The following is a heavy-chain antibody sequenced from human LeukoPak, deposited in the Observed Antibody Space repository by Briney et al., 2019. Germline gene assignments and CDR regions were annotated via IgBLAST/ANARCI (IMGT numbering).Heavy chain of an antibody. J-gene: IGHJ4*02. Sequence: SETLSLTCAVYGGSFSGYYWSWIRHPPGKGLEWIGEINHSGSTNYNPSLTSRVTISVDTSKNQFSLKLSSVTAADTAVYYCARDREDYWGQGTLVTVSS. CDR2: INHSGST. V-gene: IGHV4-34*01. D-gene: IGHD5-24*01. CDR3: ARDREDY. CDR1: GGSFSGYY.